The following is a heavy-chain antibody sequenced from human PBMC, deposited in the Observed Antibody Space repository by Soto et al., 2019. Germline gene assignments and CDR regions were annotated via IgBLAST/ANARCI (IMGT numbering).Heavy chain of an antibody. Sequence: QVQLVESGGGVVQPGRSLRLSCAASGFTFSSYAMHWVRQAPGKGLEWVAVISYDGSNKYYTDSVKGRFTISRDNSKNSLYLQLNSLRLEDTAVYYCARPLWRDGYNWGYLDLWGRGTLVTVSS. D-gene: IGHD5-12*01. J-gene: IGHJ2*01. CDR1: GFTFSSYA. CDR3: ARPLWRDGYNWGYLDL. V-gene: IGHV3-30-3*01. CDR2: ISYDGSNK.